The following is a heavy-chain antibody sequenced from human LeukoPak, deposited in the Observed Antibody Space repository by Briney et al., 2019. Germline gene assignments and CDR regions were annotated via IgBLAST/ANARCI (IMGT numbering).Heavy chain of an antibody. J-gene: IGHJ4*02. Sequence: PGRSLRLSCAASGFTFSTYWMHWVRQAPGKGLVWVSRINTDGTSTNYADSVKGRFTISRDNAKNCLYLQMSSLRVEDTALYYCVKGAGYYYDSRFDYWGQGTLVTVSS. CDR2: INTDGTST. CDR1: GFTFSTYW. D-gene: IGHD3-22*01. V-gene: IGHV3-74*01. CDR3: VKGAGYYYDSRFDY.